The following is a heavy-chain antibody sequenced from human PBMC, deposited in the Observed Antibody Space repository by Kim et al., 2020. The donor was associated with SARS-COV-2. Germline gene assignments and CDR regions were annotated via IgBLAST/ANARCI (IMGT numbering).Heavy chain of an antibody. CDR3: AKWPFSLTTVTTGRPYYYYGMDV. V-gene: IGHV3-23*01. D-gene: IGHD4-17*01. CDR1: GFTFSSYA. CDR2: ISGSGGST. Sequence: GGSLRLSCAASGFTFSSYAMSWVRQAPGKGLEWVSAISGSGGSTYYADSVKGRFTISRDNSKNTLYLQMNSLRAEDTAVYYCAKWPFSLTTVTTGRPYYYYGMDVWGQGTTVTVSS. J-gene: IGHJ6*02.